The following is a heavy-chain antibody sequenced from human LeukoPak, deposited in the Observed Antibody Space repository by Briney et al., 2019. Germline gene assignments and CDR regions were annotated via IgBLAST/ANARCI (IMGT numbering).Heavy chain of an antibody. D-gene: IGHD1-26*01. V-gene: IGHV1-2*02. J-gene: IGHJ4*02. CDR1: GYTSTGYY. Sequence: ASVKVSCKASGYTSTGYYMHWVRQAPGQGLEWMGWINPNSGGTNYAQKFQGRVTMTRGTSISTAYMELSRLRSDDTAVYYCVRVGATDFDYWGQGTLVTVSS. CDR2: INPNSGGT. CDR3: VRVGATDFDY.